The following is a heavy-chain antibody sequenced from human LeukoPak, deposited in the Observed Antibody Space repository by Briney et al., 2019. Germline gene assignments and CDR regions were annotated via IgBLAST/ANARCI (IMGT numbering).Heavy chain of an antibody. D-gene: IGHD6-19*01. Sequence: GGSLRLSCTGSGFTFSSYWMTWVRQASGKGLEWVANMKQDGSEINYVDSVKGRFTISRDNAKNSLYLQMNSLRVEDTAVYYCARSTGWYPDYWGRGTLVTVSS. J-gene: IGHJ4*02. CDR3: ARSTGWYPDY. CDR1: GFTFSSYW. V-gene: IGHV3-7*01. CDR2: MKQDGSEI.